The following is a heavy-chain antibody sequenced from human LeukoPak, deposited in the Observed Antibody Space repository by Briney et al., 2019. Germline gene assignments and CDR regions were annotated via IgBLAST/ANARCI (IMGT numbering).Heavy chain of an antibody. D-gene: IGHD2-15*01. Sequence: ASVKVSCKASGYTFTGYYMHWVRQAPGQGLEWMGWINPNSGGTNYAQKFQGRVTMTRDTSIGTAYMELSRLRSDDAAVYYCARGANSGNCSGGSCYADYWGQGTLVTVSS. V-gene: IGHV1-2*02. CDR1: GYTFTGYY. CDR2: INPNSGGT. CDR3: ARGANSGNCSGGSCYADY. J-gene: IGHJ4*02.